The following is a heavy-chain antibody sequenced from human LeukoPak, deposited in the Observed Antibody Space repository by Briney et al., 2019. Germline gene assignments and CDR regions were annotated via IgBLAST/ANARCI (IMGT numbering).Heavy chain of an antibody. V-gene: IGHV3-23*01. CDR3: AKDPDGNHSLVGNWFDP. CDR2: ISGSGGST. Sequence: GGSLRLSCAASGFTFSSYAMSWVRQAPGKGLEWVSAISGSGGSTYYADSVKGRFTISRDNSKNTLYLQMNSLRAEDTAVYYCAKDPDGNHSLVGNWFDPWGQGTLVTVSS. D-gene: IGHD1-14*01. CDR1: GFTFSSYA. J-gene: IGHJ5*02.